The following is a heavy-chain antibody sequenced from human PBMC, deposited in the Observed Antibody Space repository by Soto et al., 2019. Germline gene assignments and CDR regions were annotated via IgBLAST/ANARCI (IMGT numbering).Heavy chain of an antibody. D-gene: IGHD2-15*01. J-gene: IGHJ6*03. CDR1: GGSFSGYY. V-gene: IGHV4-34*01. CDR2: INYSGST. Sequence: SSETLSLTCAVYGGSFSGYYWSWIRQPPGKGLEWIGEINYSGSTNYNPSLKSRVTISVDTSKNQFSLRLSSVTAADTAVYYCAAVVVANFYYMDVWGKGTTVTVSS. CDR3: AAVVVANFYYMDV.